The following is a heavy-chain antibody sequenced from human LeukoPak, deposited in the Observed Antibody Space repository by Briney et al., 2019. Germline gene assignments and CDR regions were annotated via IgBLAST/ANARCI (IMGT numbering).Heavy chain of an antibody. CDR1: GYTFTSYY. D-gene: IGHD2-2*01. Sequence: ASVKVSCKASGYTFTSYYMHWVRQAPGQGLEWMGIINPSGGSTSYAQKFQGRVTMTRDTSTSTVYMELSSLRSEDTAVYYRAREVPAYCSSTSCPRFDYWGQGTLVTVSS. CDR2: INPSGGST. J-gene: IGHJ4*02. V-gene: IGHV1-46*03. CDR3: AREVPAYCSSTSCPRFDY.